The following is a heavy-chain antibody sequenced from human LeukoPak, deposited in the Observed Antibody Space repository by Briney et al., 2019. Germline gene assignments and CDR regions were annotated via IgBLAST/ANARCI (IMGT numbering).Heavy chain of an antibody. J-gene: IGHJ4*02. CDR1: GYTFTSYY. CDR2: INPSGGST. D-gene: IGHD3-22*01. Sequence: ASVKVSCKASGYTFTSYYMHWVRQAPGQGLEWMGIINPSGGSTSYAQKFQGRVTMTRDTSTSTVYMELSSLRSEDTAIYYYARRSPPDDSSGTGFDYWGQGTLVTVSS. CDR3: ARRSPPDDSSGTGFDY. V-gene: IGHV1-46*03.